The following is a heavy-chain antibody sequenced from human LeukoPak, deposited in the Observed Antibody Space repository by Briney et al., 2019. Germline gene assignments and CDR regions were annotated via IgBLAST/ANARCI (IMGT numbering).Heavy chain of an antibody. V-gene: IGHV5-51*01. Sequence: GESLKISCKGSGNSFTSYWIGWVRQMPGKGLEWMGIIYFGDSHTRYSPSFRGQVTISADKSISTAYLQWSSLKASDTAIYYCARSAGSSSSWEFDYWGQGTLVTVSS. J-gene: IGHJ4*02. D-gene: IGHD6-13*01. CDR2: IYFGDSHT. CDR1: GNSFTSYW. CDR3: ARSAGSSSSWEFDY.